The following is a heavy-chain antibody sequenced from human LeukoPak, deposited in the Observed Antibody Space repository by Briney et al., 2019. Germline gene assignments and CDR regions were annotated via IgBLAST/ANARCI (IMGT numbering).Heavy chain of an antibody. V-gene: IGHV1-69*05. Sequence: SVKVSCKASGGTFSSYAISWVRQAPGQGLEWMGGIIPIFGTANYAQKFQGRVTITTDESTSTAYMELSSLRSEDTAVYYCAPSLGSELALYFDYWGQGTLVTVSS. J-gene: IGHJ4*02. CDR2: IIPIFGTA. CDR1: GGTFSSYA. CDR3: APSLGSELALYFDY. D-gene: IGHD3-10*01.